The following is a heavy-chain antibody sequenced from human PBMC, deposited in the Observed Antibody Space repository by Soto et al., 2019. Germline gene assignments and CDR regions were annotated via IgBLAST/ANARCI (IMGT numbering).Heavy chain of an antibody. V-gene: IGHV3-48*03. CDR3: LRALVGP. CDR2: ISSGSTTV. Sequence: PGGSLRLSCSASGFAFSSYEMNWVRQAPGKGLEWLSHISSGSTTVFYADSVKGRFTVSRDNARNSLYLQMSGLRAEDTAVYYCLRALVGPWGRGTLVTVSS. J-gene: IGHJ5*02. D-gene: IGHD3-10*01. CDR1: GFAFSSYE.